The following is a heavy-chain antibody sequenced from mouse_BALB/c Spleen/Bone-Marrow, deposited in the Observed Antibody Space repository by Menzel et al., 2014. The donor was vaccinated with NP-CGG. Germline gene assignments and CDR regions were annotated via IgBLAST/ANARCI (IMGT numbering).Heavy chain of an antibody. V-gene: IGHV14-3*02. CDR2: IDPANVNT. Sequence: VQLQQPGAELVKPGASVKLSCTASGLNIKDTYMHWVKQRPEQGLEWIGRIDPANVNTKYDPKLQGKATITADTSSNTAYLQLSSLTSEDTAVYYCASYVYGYYFDYWGQGTTLTVSS. CDR3: ASYVYGYYFDY. D-gene: IGHD1-1*01. J-gene: IGHJ2*01. CDR1: GLNIKDTY.